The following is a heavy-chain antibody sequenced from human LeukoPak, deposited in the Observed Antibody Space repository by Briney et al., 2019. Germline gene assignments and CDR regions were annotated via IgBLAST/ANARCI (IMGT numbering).Heavy chain of an antibody. J-gene: IGHJ4*02. D-gene: IGHD1-26*01. Sequence: GGSLRLSCAASGFTFSSYAMSWVRQAPGKGLEWVSAISGSGGSTYYADSVKGRFTISRDSSKNTLYLQMNSLRAEDTAVYYCAKDSSNRGIVGALTIDYWGQGTLVTVSS. CDR2: ISGSGGST. CDR3: AKDSSNRGIVGALTIDY. CDR1: GFTFSSYA. V-gene: IGHV3-23*01.